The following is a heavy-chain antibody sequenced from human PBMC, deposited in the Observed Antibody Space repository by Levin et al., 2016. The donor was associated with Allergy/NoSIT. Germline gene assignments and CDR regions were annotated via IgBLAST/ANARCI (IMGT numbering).Heavy chain of an antibody. CDR3: AREGRFYDILTGFWDT. D-gene: IGHD3-9*01. CDR2: ILSDASVV. V-gene: IGHV3-21*04. CDR1: GLRFSSYS. J-gene: IGHJ5*02. Sequence: GESLKISCADSGLRFSSYSMSWVRQAPGKGLEWVASILSDASVVHYADSVKGRFSISRDNAKNLVFLQMNNLRLEDTGTYYCAREGRFYDILTGFWDTWGQGTVVTASA.